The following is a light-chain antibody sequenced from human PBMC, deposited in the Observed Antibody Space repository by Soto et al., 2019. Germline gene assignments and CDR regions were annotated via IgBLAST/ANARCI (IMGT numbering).Light chain of an antibody. CDR3: QQSYSTPIT. V-gene: IGKV1-39*01. Sequence: DIQITQSPSSLSASVGDRVTILCRASQSISSYLNWYQQKPGKAPKLLIYAASSLQSGVPSRFSGSGSGTDFTLTISSLQPEDFATYYCQQSYSTPITFGQGTRLEI. CDR1: QSISSY. CDR2: AAS. J-gene: IGKJ5*01.